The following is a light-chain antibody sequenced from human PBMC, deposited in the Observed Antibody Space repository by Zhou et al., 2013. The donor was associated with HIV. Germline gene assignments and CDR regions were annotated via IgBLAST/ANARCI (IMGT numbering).Light chain of an antibody. CDR2: GAS. Sequence: EILMTQSAATLSVSPGERATLSCRASQRISTNLAWYQQKPGQAPRLLIYGASTRATGIPARFSGAGSGTDFTLTISSLQSEDFALYYCQQYNNWPRTFGRGTKVDIE. CDR1: QRISTN. CDR3: QQYNNWPRT. V-gene: IGKV3-15*01. J-gene: IGKJ3*01.